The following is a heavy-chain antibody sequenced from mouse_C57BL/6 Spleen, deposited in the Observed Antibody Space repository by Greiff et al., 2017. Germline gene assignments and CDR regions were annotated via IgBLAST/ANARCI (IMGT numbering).Heavy chain of an antibody. Sequence: GGGLVQPKGSLKLSCAASGFSFNTYAMNWVRQAPGKGLEWVARIRSKSNNYATYYADSVKDRFTISRDDSESMLYLQMNNLKTEDTAMYYCVRHGGLGGYFDVWGTGTTVTVSS. CDR1: GFSFNTYA. D-gene: IGHD2-4*01. J-gene: IGHJ1*03. V-gene: IGHV10-1*01. CDR2: IRSKSNNYAT. CDR3: VRHGGLGGYFDV.